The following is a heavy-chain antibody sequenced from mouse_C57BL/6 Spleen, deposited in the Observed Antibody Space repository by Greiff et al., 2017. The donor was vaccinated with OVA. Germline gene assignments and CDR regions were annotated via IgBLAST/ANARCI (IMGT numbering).Heavy chain of an antibody. V-gene: IGHV5-9-1*02. J-gene: IGHJ1*03. D-gene: IGHD1-1*01. CDR1: GFTFSSYA. CDR2: ISSGGDYI. Sequence: EVKLVESGEGLVKPGGSLKLSCAASGFTFSSYAMSWVRQTPEKRLEWVAYISSGGDYIYYADTVKGRFTISQDNARNTLYLQMSSLKSEDTAMYYCTRDWGTTVVGYFDVWGTGTTVTVSS. CDR3: TRDWGTTVVGYFDV.